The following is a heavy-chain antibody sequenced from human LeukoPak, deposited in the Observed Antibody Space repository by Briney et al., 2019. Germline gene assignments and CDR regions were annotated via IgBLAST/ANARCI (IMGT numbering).Heavy chain of an antibody. J-gene: IGHJ4*02. CDR3: ARGPPNNL. Sequence: GGSLRLSCAASGFTFSSYWMHWVRQAPGKGLVWVSHSNPDGSITSYADSVKGRFTISRDNAKNSLYLQMNSLRAEDTAVYHCARGPPNNLWGQGTLVTVSS. V-gene: IGHV3-74*01. CDR2: SNPDGSIT. CDR1: GFTFSSYW.